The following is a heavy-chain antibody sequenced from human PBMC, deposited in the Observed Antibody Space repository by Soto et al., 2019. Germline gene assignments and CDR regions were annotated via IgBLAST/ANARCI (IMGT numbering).Heavy chain of an antibody. Sequence: GASVKVSCKASGYTFTSYGISWVRQATGQGLEWMGWISAYNGNTNYAQKLQGRVTMTTDTSTSTAYMELRSLRSDDTAVYYCARDIIVGAISTEGLDYWGQGTLVTVSS. J-gene: IGHJ4*02. CDR1: GYTFTSYG. D-gene: IGHD1-26*01. CDR3: ARDIIVGAISTEGLDY. V-gene: IGHV1-18*01. CDR2: ISAYNGNT.